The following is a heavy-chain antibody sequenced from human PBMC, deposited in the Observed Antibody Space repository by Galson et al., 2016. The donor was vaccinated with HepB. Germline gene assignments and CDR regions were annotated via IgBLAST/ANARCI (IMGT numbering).Heavy chain of an antibody. CDR1: GFIFSNYH. D-gene: IGHD3-10*01. J-gene: IGHJ4*02. V-gene: IGHV3-21*01. Sequence: SLRLSCAASGFIFSNYHMNWVRQPPGKGLEWVACVSARSDYIYYSESMKGRFTISRENAKNTVYLQMNSLGVEDTAMYYCASEFDLGSGSYPSWGQGTLVSVSS. CDR2: VSARSDYI. CDR3: ASEFDLGSGSYPS.